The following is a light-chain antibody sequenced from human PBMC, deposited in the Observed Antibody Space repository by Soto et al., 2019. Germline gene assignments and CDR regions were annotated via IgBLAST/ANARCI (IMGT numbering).Light chain of an antibody. CDR1: SRSIASNY. V-gene: IGLV6-57*03. CDR3: QSYDSSLWV. J-gene: IGLJ2*01. CDR2: EDN. Sequence: NFMLTQPHSVSESPGKTVTISCTRSSRSIASNYVQWYQQRPGSAPTTVIYEDNQRPSGVPDRFSGSIDSSSNSASLTISGLKTEDEADYYCQSYDSSLWVFGGGTKLTVL.